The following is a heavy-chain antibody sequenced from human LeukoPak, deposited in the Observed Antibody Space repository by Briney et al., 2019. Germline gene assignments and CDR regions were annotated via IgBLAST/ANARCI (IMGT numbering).Heavy chain of an antibody. Sequence: QSGGSLRLSCAASGFTFSTAGMHWVRQAPGKGLEWVAFIRYDGSNKYYADSVKGRFTISRDNSKNTLYLQMNSLRTEDTAVYYCARDRNYYDSSGYYYYDAFDIWGQGTMVTVSS. V-gene: IGHV3-30*02. CDR3: ARDRNYYDSSGYYYYDAFDI. J-gene: IGHJ3*02. D-gene: IGHD3-22*01. CDR1: GFTFSTAG. CDR2: IRYDGSNK.